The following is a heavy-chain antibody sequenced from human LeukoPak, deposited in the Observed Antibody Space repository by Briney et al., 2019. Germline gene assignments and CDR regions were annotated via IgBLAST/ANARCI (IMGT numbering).Heavy chain of an antibody. J-gene: IGHJ6*02. CDR1: GGTFSSYG. D-gene: IGHD2-15*01. Sequence: GASVKVSCKASGGTFSSYGISWVRQAPGQGLEWMGGIIPIFGTANYAQKFQGRVTITADGSTSTAYMELRSLRSEDMAVYFCARVSQGRRYYYYYAMDVWGQGTTVTVSS. CDR3: ARVSQGRRYYYYYAMDV. CDR2: IIPIFGTA. V-gene: IGHV1-69*13.